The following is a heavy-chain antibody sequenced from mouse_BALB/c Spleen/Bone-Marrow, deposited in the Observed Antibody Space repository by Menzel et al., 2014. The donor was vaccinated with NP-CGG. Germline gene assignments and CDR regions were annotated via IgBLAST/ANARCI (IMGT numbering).Heavy chain of an antibody. CDR3: AREARTGAWFTY. Sequence: QVQLKESGAELARPGASVKMSCKASGYTFTSYTIQWVKQRPGQGLEWIGYINPSSGYTDYNQKFKDKTTLTADKSSNTAYMHLTSLTSEDSAVYSCAREARTGAWFTYWGQGTLVTVSA. V-gene: IGHV1-4*02. D-gene: IGHD4-1*01. J-gene: IGHJ3*01. CDR1: GYTFTSYT. CDR2: INPSSGYT.